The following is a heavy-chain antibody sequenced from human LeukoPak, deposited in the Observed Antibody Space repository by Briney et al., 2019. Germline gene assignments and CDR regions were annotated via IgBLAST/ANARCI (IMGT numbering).Heavy chain of an antibody. D-gene: IGHD5-12*01. CDR3: AKDSVAYNGIYDAFDI. CDR1: AYTLSDYY. CDR2: INPNNGDT. V-gene: IGHV1-2*02. J-gene: IGHJ3*02. Sequence: ASVKVSCKTSAYTLSDYYMHWVRQAPGQGLEWMGWINPNNGDTNYALKFQGRVTMTRDTSTNTAYMELGRLTSAGTAIYYCAKDSVAYNGIYDAFDIWGQGTMVTVSS.